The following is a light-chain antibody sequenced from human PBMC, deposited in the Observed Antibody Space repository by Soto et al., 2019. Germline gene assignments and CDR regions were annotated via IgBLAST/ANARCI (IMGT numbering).Light chain of an antibody. CDR1: QGISSY. CDR3: QKYNSAPLT. Sequence: DIQMTQSPSSLFVSIGDRVTITCRASQGISSYLAWFQQKPVKVPKLRIYAASTLQSGVPSRFSGSGSGTDFTLTISILLPEDVATYYGQKYNSAPLTFGGGTKVEIK. J-gene: IGKJ4*01. CDR2: AAS. V-gene: IGKV1-27*01.